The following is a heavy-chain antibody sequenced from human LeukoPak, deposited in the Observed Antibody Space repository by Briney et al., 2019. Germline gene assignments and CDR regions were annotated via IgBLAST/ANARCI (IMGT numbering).Heavy chain of an antibody. V-gene: IGHV4-59*01. J-gene: IGHJ4*02. CDR2: ISYSGST. CDR3: ARAGSSSSPPRDY. D-gene: IGHD6-13*01. CDR1: GGSISSYY. Sequence: MTSETLSLTCTVSGGSISSYYWSWIRQPPGKGLEWIGYISYSGSTNYNPSLKSRVTMSVDTSKNQFSLKLSSVTAADTAVYYCARAGSSSSPPRDYWGQGTLVTVSS.